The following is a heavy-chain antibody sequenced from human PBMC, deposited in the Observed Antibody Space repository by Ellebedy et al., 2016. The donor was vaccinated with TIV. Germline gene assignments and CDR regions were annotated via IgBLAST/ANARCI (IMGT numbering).Heavy chain of an antibody. CDR3: ARGHYGSGTYFAPGE. Sequence: MPSETLSLTCTVSGGSISATNSHWDWLRQPPGKGLEWIGTIYYSVITMYNPSLNSRVTISTDMSKNQFSLLLSSVTAADTAVYYCARGHYGSGTYFAPGEWGQGALVTVSS. V-gene: IGHV4-39*07. J-gene: IGHJ4*02. CDR2: IYYSVIT. CDR1: GGSISATNSH. D-gene: IGHD3-10*01.